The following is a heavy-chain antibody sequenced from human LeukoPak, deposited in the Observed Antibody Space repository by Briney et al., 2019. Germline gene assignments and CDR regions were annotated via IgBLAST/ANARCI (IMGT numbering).Heavy chain of an antibody. J-gene: IGHJ4*01. V-gene: IGHV4-59*08. CDR3: ARATKFGATPDY. Sequence: SETLSLTCTVSGGSISSYYWSWIRQPPGKGLEWIGYIYYSGSTNYNPSLKSRVTISVDTSKNQFSLKLSSVTAADTAVYYCARATKFGATPDYSGPGTPVTLS. CDR1: GGSISSYY. D-gene: IGHD3-16*01. CDR2: IYYSGST.